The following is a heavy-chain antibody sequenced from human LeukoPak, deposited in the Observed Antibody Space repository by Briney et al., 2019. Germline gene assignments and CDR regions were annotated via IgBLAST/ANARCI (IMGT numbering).Heavy chain of an antibody. CDR3: ARDPSIYGSGSTRGY. V-gene: IGHV3-20*03. CDR1: GFTLHGYV. D-gene: IGHD3-10*01. J-gene: IGHJ4*02. CDR2: IYWHGGST. Sequence: GGSLTLSLVATGFTLHGYVLSWFRQARWGGRDCVSRIYWHGGSTGYADSVKGGFTISRDNVKNSLYLQMNSLRAEDTALYYCARDPSIYGSGSTRGYWGQGTLVTVSS.